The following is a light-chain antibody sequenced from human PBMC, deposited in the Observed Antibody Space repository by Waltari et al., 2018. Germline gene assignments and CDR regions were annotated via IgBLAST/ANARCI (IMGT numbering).Light chain of an antibody. Sequence: FILTQSHSVSESPGRTVTISCSGSGGSFAPNYVQWYHQRPGSAPTTVIYADNQRPSGVPDRFSGSVDSSSNSASLTISGLQTEDEADYYCQSYDGDRSWVFGGGTKLTVL. J-gene: IGLJ3*02. CDR2: ADN. CDR3: QSYDGDRSWV. V-gene: IGLV6-57*02. CDR1: GGSFAPNY.